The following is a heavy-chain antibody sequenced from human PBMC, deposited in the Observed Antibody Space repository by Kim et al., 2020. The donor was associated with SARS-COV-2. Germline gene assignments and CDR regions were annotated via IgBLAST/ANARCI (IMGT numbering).Heavy chain of an antibody. CDR3: ASGYCSGGSCYSNAFDI. V-gene: IGHV4-34*01. D-gene: IGHD2-15*01. J-gene: IGHJ3*02. Sequence: SETLSLTCAVYGGSFSGYYWSWIRQPPGKGLEWIGEINHSGSTNYNPSLKSRVTISVDTSKNQFSLKLSSVTAADTAVYYCASGYCSGGSCYSNAFDIWG. CDR2: INHSGST. CDR1: GGSFSGYY.